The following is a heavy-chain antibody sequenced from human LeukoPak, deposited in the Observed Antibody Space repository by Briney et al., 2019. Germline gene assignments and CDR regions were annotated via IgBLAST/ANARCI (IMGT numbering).Heavy chain of an antibody. CDR2: INPNSGGA. CDR1: GYTFTGYY. D-gene: IGHD2-15*01. CDR3: SRDSIYCSGGSCYETSPDY. V-gene: IGHV1-2*02. Sequence: ASVKVSCKASGYTFTGYYMHWVRQAPGQGLEWMGWINPNSGGANYAQKFQGRVTMTRDTSISTAYMELRRLRSDDTAVYYCSRDSIYCSGGSCYETSPDYWGQGTLVTVSS. J-gene: IGHJ4*02.